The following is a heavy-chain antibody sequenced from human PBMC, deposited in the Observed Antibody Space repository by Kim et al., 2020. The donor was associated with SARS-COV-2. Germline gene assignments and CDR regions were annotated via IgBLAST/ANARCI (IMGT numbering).Heavy chain of an antibody. V-gene: IGHV3-15*01. J-gene: IGHJ6*01. CDR3: TTGVVHRASTDYYYYGMEV. D-gene: IGHD3-10*01. Sequence: GGSLRLSCAASGFTFSNAWMSWVRQAPGKGLEWVGRIKSKTDGGTTDYAAPVKGRFTISRDDSKNTLHLQMNSLKTEDTAVYYCTTGVVHRASTDYYYYGMEVWGQGTTVTVST. CDR2: IKSKTDGGTT. CDR1: GFTFSNAW.